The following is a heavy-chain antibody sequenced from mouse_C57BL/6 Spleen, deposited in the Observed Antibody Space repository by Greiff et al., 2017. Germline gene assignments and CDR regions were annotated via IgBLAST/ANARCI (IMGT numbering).Heavy chain of an antibody. J-gene: IGHJ2*01. V-gene: IGHV1-54*01. CDR1: GYAFTNYL. CDR3: ARLSSGYDY. Sequence: VQLQESGAELVRPGTSVKVSCKASGYAFTNYLMEWVKQRPGQGLEWIGVINPGSGGTNYNEKFKGKATLTADKSSSTAYMQLSSLTSEDSAVYFCARLSSGYDYWGQGTTLTVSS. CDR2: INPGSGGT. D-gene: IGHD3-2*02.